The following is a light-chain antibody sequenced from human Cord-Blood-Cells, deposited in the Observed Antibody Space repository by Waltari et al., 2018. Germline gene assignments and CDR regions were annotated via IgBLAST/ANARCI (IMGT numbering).Light chain of an antibody. CDR1: SRDVGSSNL. J-gene: IGLJ1*01. Sequence: QSALTQPPSVSGSPGQSITISCTGTSRDVGSSNLASWYQQHPGKAPKLMIYEGSKRPSGVSNRFSGSKSGNTASLTISGLQAEDEADYYCCSYAGSSTFVFGTGTKVTVL. CDR2: EGS. V-gene: IGLV2-23*01. CDR3: CSYAGSSTFV.